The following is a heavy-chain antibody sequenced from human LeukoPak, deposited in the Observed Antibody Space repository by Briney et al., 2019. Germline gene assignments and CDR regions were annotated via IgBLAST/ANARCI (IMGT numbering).Heavy chain of an antibody. CDR2: IYYTGST. J-gene: IGHJ4*02. V-gene: IGHV4-39*02. Sequence: SETLSLTCTVSGGSISRSTYYWGWIRQPPGQGLEWIGSIYYTGSTYYTPSLKSRVTISVDTSKNHISPKLTSVTAADTAVYYCTRGDPAVASFGYWGQGTLVTVSS. D-gene: IGHD6-19*01. CDR1: GGSISRSTYY. CDR3: TRGDPAVASFGY.